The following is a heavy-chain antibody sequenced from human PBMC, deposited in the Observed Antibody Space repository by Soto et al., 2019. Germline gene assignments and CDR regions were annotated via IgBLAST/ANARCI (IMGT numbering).Heavy chain of an antibody. CDR1: GFTFSSCT. CDR3: SGCSGGACHQTYGMDV. Sequence: EVHLVESGGGLVKPGGSLRLSCAVSGFTFSSCTMNWVRQAPGKGLEWVSSISPSTSHIYYADSVKGRFTISRDNAKNSQLRQMTSLSAEDTAVYYCSGCSGGACHQTYGMDVWGQGTTVTVSS. V-gene: IGHV3-21*01. D-gene: IGHD2-15*01. CDR2: ISPSTSHI. J-gene: IGHJ6*02.